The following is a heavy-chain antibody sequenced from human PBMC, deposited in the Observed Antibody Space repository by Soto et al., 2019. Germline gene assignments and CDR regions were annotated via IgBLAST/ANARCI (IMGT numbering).Heavy chain of an antibody. Sequence: GGSLRLSCAASGFTFSSYGMHWVRQAPGRGLEWVAVIWYDGSNKYYADSVKGRFTISRDNSKNTLYLQMNSLRAEDTAVYYCARDGDIVVVVAATGHYYGMDVWGQGTTVTVSS. D-gene: IGHD2-15*01. J-gene: IGHJ6*02. V-gene: IGHV3-33*01. CDR1: GFTFSSYG. CDR3: ARDGDIVVVVAATGHYYGMDV. CDR2: IWYDGSNK.